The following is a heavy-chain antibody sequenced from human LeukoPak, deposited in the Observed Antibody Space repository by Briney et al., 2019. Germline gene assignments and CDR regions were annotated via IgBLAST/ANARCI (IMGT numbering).Heavy chain of an antibody. Sequence: SETLSLTCAVYGGSFSGYYWSWIRQPPGKGLEWIGEINHSGSTNYNPSLKSRVTISVDTSKNQFSLKLSSVTAADTAVYYCARHQGYCSSTSCYRGRFDYWGQGTLVTVSS. CDR2: INHSGST. CDR1: GGSFSGYY. D-gene: IGHD2-2*02. CDR3: ARHQGYCSSTSCYRGRFDY. V-gene: IGHV4-34*01. J-gene: IGHJ4*02.